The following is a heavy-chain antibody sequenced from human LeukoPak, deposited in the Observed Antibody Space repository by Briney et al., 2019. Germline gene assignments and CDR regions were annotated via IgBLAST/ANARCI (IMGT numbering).Heavy chain of an antibody. CDR2: ISYDGSNK. CDR3: ARDISYGMDV. Sequence: PGRSLRLSCAASGFTFSSYGMHWVRQAPGKGLEWVAVISYDGSNKYYADSVKGRFTISRDNSKNTLYLQMNSLRAEDTAMYYCARDISYGMDVWGQGTTVTVSS. J-gene: IGHJ6*02. CDR1: GFTFSSYG. D-gene: IGHD3-9*01. V-gene: IGHV3-30*03.